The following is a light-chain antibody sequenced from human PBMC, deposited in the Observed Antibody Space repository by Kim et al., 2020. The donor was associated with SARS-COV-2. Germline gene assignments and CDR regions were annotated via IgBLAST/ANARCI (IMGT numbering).Light chain of an antibody. CDR1: QGVSSSY. CDR2: GAS. V-gene: IGKV3-20*01. CDR3: QQYGSSPPLT. Sequence: PGERATVSCSASQGVSSSYLAWYQQKPGQAPRLLIYGASSRATGIPDRFSGSGSGTDFTLTISRLEPEDFAVYYCQQYGSSPPLTFGGGTKVDIK. J-gene: IGKJ4*01.